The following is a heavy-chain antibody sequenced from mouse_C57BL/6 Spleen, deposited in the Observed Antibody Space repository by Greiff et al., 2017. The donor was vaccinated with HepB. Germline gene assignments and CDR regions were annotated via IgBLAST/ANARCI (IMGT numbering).Heavy chain of an antibody. CDR1: GYTFTSYG. CDR2: IYPRSGNT. V-gene: IGHV1-81*01. Sequence: QVQLQQSGAELARPGASVKLSCKASGYTFTSYGISWVKQRTGQGLEWIGEIYPRSGNTYYNEKFKGKATLTADKSSSTAYMELRSLTSEDSAVYFCARGGDPYWYFDDWGTGTTVTVSS. D-gene: IGHD3-3*01. J-gene: IGHJ1*03. CDR3: ARGGDPYWYFDD.